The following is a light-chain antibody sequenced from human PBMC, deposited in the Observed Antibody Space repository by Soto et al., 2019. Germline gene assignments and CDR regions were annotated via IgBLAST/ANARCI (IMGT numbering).Light chain of an antibody. CDR2: AAS. V-gene: IGKV1-8*01. Sequence: AIRMTQSPSSLSASTGDRVTITCRASQGISSYLAWYQQKPGKAPKLLIYAASTLQSGVPSRFSGSGSGTDFTLTISCLQSEDFATYYCPQYYSYPLTFRGGTKVDIK. J-gene: IGKJ4*01. CDR1: QGISSY. CDR3: PQYYSYPLT.